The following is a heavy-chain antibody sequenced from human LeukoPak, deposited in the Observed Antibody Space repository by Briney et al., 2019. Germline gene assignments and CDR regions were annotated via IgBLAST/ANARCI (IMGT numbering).Heavy chain of an antibody. D-gene: IGHD3-22*01. J-gene: IGHJ4*02. V-gene: IGHV4-34*01. CDR2: INHSGST. Sequence: KPSETLSLTCAVYGGSFSGYYWSWIRQPPGKGLEWIGEINHSGSTNYNPSLKSRVTISVDTSKNQFSLKLSSVTAADTAVYYCTRAPVGYYYDSSGYYGYYFDYWGQGTLVTVSS. CDR1: GGSFSGYY. CDR3: TRAPVGYYYDSSGYYGYYFDY.